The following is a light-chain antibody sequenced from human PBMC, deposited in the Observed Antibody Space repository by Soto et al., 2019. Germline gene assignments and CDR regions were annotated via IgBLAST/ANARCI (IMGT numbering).Light chain of an antibody. Sequence: DIAMTQSPDSLVVSLGERATINCKSGRTVLSTADNQNFLAWYQQRPGQPPKLLIYDASTRAPGVPDRFIGSGSATECTLTVAGLQPEDVAVYYCHQYYGSPYSFGQGTRLEI. CDR1: RTVLSTADNQNF. CDR2: DAS. J-gene: IGKJ2*01. CDR3: HQYYGSPYS. V-gene: IGKV4-1*01.